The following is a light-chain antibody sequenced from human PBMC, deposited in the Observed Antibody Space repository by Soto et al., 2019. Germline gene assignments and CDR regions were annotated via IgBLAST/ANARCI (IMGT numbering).Light chain of an antibody. J-gene: IGKJ4*01. Sequence: ENVLTQSPGTLVLSPGDRATLSCRASQSVGSNAVVWFQQKPGQAPRLLIYAAFTRATGIPDRFSGSGSGTDFTLTINRLEPEDFAVYYCRQYGTSLGFPVGGGTKVDIK. CDR2: AAF. V-gene: IGKV3-20*01. CDR1: QSVGSNA. CDR3: RQYGTSLGFP.